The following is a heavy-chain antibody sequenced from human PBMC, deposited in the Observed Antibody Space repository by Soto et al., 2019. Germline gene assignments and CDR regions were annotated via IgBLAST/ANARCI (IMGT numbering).Heavy chain of an antibody. CDR3: ARVRSIAARSYYYYGMDV. V-gene: IGHV6-1*01. D-gene: IGHD6-6*01. CDR2: TYYRYKRYN. J-gene: IGHJ6*02. CDR1: GDSVSTNSAA. Sequence: SQTLSLTCVISGDSVSTNSAAWNWIRQSQSRGLEWLGRTYYRYKRYNDYAVPVKSRITINPDTSMNQFAPQLNSVTAEDTAVYYCARVRSIAARSYYYYGMDVWGQGTTVTDSS.